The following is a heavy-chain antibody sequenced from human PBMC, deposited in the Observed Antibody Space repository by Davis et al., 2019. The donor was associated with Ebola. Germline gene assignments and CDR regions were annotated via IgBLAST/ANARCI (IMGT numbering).Heavy chain of an antibody. J-gene: IGHJ4*02. CDR1: RVTSTTNW. CDR3: VREWFGETD. D-gene: IGHD3-10*01. Sequence: HTGGSLRLSCAASRVTSTTNWIHWVRQAPGKGLVWVSRINPDGTKTGYADSVRGRFTISRDNAKNSLYLQMNSLGDEDTAVYYCVREWFGETDWGQGTLVTVSS. V-gene: IGHV3-74*01. CDR2: INPDGTKT.